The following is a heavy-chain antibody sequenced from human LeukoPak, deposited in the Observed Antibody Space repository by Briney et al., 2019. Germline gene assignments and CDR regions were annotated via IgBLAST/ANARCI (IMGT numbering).Heavy chain of an antibody. CDR3: ARASWLPQTRNYYYMDV. CDR1: GGSISSSY. D-gene: IGHD5-12*01. J-gene: IGHJ6*03. CDR2: IYYSGST. V-gene: IGHV4-59*01. Sequence: PSETLSLTCTVSGGSISSSYWSWIRQPPGKGLEWIGYIYYSGSTNYNPSLKSRVTISEDTSKNQFSLKLSSVTAADTAMYYCARASWLPQTRNYYYMDVWGKGTTVTISS.